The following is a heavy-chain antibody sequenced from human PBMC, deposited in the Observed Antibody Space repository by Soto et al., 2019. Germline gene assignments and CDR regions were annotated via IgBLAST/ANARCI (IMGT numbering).Heavy chain of an antibody. Sequence: ASVKVSCKASGYTFTSYARHWVRQAPGQRLEWMGWINAGNGNTKYSQKFQGRVTITRDTSASTAYMELSSLRSEDTAVYYCAKCMSGVGGYYYGMDVWGQGTTVTVSS. CDR3: AKCMSGVGGYYYGMDV. V-gene: IGHV1-3*01. CDR2: INAGNGNT. J-gene: IGHJ6*02. D-gene: IGHD2-8*01. CDR1: GYTFTSYA.